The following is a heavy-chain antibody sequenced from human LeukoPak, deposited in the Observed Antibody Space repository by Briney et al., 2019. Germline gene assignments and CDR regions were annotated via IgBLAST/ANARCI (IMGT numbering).Heavy chain of an antibody. CDR2: MRGDGNEI. V-gene: IGHV3-7*01. CDR3: ARLCWGSQLAGFDS. D-gene: IGHD3-10*02. Sequence: PGGSLRLSCTASGFTFSTYWMSWVRQAPGKGLEWVANMRGDGNEIYYLDSVRGRFTISRDNAKNSLYLQMNSLRAEDTAVYYCARLCWGSQLAGFDSWGQGTLVTVPS. CDR1: GFTFSTYW. J-gene: IGHJ4*02.